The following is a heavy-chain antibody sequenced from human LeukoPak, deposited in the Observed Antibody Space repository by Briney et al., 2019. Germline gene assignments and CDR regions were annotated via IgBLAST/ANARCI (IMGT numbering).Heavy chain of an antibody. Sequence: GASVKVSCKASGYTFTSYGISWVRQAPGQGPEWMGWISAYNGNTNYAQKLQGRVTMTTDTSTSTAYMELSRLRSDDTAVYYCARARGSYRMSYYYYMDVWGKGTTVTVSS. D-gene: IGHD1-26*01. CDR1: GYTFTSYG. J-gene: IGHJ6*03. CDR3: ARARGSYRMSYYYYMDV. CDR2: ISAYNGNT. V-gene: IGHV1-18*01.